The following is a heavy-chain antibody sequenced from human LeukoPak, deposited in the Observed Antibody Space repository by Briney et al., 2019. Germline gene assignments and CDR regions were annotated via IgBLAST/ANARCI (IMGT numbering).Heavy chain of an antibody. V-gene: IGHV3-21*01. CDR1: GFTSSSYS. D-gene: IGHD3-10*01. Sequence: GGSLRLSCAASGFTSSSYSMNWVRQAPGKGLEWVSSISSSSSYIYYADSVKGRFTISRDNAKNSLYLQMNSLRAEDTAVYYCAREYYYGSGSFHPSYYFDYWGQGTLVTVSS. CDR3: AREYYYGSGSFHPSYYFDY. J-gene: IGHJ4*02. CDR2: ISSSSSYI.